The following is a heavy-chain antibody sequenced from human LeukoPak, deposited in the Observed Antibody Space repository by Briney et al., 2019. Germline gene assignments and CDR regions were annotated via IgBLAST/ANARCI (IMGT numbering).Heavy chain of an antibody. Sequence: PSETLSLTCTVPGGSISSGSYYWSWIRQPAGKGLELIGRIFTSGRTNYNPSLKSRVTISLDTSKNQFSLKLSSVTAADTAVYYCARGLTYYYGSGSNNWFDPWGQGTLVTVSS. J-gene: IGHJ5*02. CDR2: IFTSGRT. CDR3: ARGLTYYYGSGSNNWFDP. CDR1: GGSISSGSYY. D-gene: IGHD3-10*01. V-gene: IGHV4-61*02.